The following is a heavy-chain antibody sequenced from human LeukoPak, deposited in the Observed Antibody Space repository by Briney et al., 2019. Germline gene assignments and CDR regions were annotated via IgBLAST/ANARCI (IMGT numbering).Heavy chain of an antibody. CDR1: GYTFTSYG. CDR2: ISTYNSDA. V-gene: IGHV1-18*01. D-gene: IGHD3-22*01. J-gene: IGHJ4*02. Sequence: ASVKVSCKASGYTFTSYGISWVRQAPGQGLEWMGWISTYNSDANYAQKFQGRVTMTAETSTTTAYMELRSLRSDDTAVYYCATQKYYYDSSGYPSDYWGQGTLVTVSS. CDR3: ATQKYYYDSSGYPSDY.